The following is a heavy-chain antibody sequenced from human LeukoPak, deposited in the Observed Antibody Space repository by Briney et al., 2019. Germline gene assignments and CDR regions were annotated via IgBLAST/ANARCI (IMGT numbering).Heavy chain of an antibody. CDR2: INVDGSTT. V-gene: IGHV3-74*01. Sequence: PGGSLRLSCAASGFTLNSYWVHWVRQAPGKGLVWVSRINVDGSTTNYADSVKGRSTISRDNAKNMVYLQMNSLRAEDTAVYSCARSGTVAFDMWGRGTMVTVSS. CDR3: ARSGTVAFDM. J-gene: IGHJ3*02. CDR1: GFTLNSYW. D-gene: IGHD1-26*01.